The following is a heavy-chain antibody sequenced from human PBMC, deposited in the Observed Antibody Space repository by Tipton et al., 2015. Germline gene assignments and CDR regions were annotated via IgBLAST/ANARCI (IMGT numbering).Heavy chain of an antibody. CDR3: ARKRLWSSGWWHGTNELDYYHGMDV. V-gene: IGHV4-38-2*02. CDR2: ISHSGNT. J-gene: IGHJ6*02. Sequence: TLSLTCSVSSDSISKYFWTWIRQPPGKGLEWIGSISHSGNTYYNPSLKTRVTISIDTSKNQFSLKLRSVTAADTAVYYCARKRLWSSGWWHGTNELDYYHGMDVWGQGTTVTVSS. CDR1: SDSISKYF. D-gene: IGHD6-19*01.